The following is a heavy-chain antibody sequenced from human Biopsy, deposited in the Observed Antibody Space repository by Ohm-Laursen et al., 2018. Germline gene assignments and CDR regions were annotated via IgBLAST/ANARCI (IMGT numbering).Heavy chain of an antibody. CDR3: ARDQGYYSDRTVPGYFDL. CDR2: VYYTGST. J-gene: IGHJ2*01. Sequence: SETLSLTCTVSGDSISSYYWSRIRQPPGKGLEWIGYVYYTGSTDYNPSLQSRVTISVDTSKNHFSLRLRSVTPADTAIYCARDQGYYSDRTVPGYFDLWGRGTLVTVSS. D-gene: IGHD3-22*01. V-gene: IGHV4-59*01. CDR1: GDSISSYY.